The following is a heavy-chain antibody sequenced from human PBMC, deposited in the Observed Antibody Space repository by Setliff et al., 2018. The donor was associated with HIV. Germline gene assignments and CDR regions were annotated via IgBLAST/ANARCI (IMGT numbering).Heavy chain of an antibody. CDR3: ATGLSSTDPSSNS. Sequence: GPSVKVSCKTSGGIISWVRQAPGQGLEWMGRIIPVGGTTNYAQKFQGRVTITADKSTSTVYMELSSLRSDDTAVYYCATGLSSTDPSSNSWGQGTPVTVSS. V-gene: IGHV1-69*08. J-gene: IGHJ4*02. D-gene: IGHD1-1*01. CDR1: GGI. CDR2: IIPVGGTT.